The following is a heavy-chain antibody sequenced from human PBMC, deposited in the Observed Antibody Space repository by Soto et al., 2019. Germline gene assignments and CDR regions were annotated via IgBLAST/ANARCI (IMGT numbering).Heavy chain of an antibody. V-gene: IGHV4-34*01. D-gene: IGHD3-22*01. CDR2: INHSGST. Sequence: QVQLQQWGAGLLKPSETLSLTCAVYGGSFSGYYWSWIRQPPGKGLEWIGEINHSGSTNYNPSLKSRVTISVDTSKNQFSRKLSSVTAADTAVYYCATRVVKGYYYYYGMDVWGQGTTVTVSS. CDR1: GGSFSGYY. J-gene: IGHJ6*02. CDR3: ATRVVKGYYYYYGMDV.